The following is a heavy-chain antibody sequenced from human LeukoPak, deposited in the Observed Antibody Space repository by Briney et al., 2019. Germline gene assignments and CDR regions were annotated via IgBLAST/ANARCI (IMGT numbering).Heavy chain of an antibody. CDR3: ARFKWDSSGYYSDY. CDR1: GGTFSSYA. CDR2: IIPIFGTA. V-gene: IGHV1-69*05. Sequence: SVKVSCTSSGGTFSSYAISWVRQAPGPGLGWVGRIIPIFGTAKYAPKFQGRVTITTDETTITAYMELSSLRSEDTAVYYCARFKWDSSGYYSDYWGQGTLVTVSS. D-gene: IGHD3-22*01. J-gene: IGHJ4*02.